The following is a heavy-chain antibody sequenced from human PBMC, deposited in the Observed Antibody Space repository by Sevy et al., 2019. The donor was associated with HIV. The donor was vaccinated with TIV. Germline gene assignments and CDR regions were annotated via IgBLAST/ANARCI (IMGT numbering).Heavy chain of an antibody. CDR1: GLSVSDNF. V-gene: IGHV3-53*01. J-gene: IGHJ4*02. CDR2: IYIGHNT. D-gene: IGHD3-3*01. CDR3: ARGKHVSDYYGSFDY. Sequence: GGSLRLSCAASGLSVSDNFMSWVRQAPGKGLEWVSVIYIGHNTYYADSVKGRFTISRDNAENTLVLQMNSLRVEDTAVYYCARGKHVSDYYGSFDYWGQGTLVTVSS.